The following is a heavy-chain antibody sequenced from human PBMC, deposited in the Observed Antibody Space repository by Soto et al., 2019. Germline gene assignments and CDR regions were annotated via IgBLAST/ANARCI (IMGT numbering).Heavy chain of an antibody. Sequence: QVQLVESGGGVVQPGRSLRLSCAASGFTFSSYAMHWVRQAPGQGLEWVAVISYDGSNKYYADSVKGRFIISRDNSKNTLYLQMNSLRAEDTAVYYCARESSGSYGTLDYWGQGTLVSVSS. J-gene: IGHJ4*02. CDR1: GFTFSSYA. V-gene: IGHV3-30-3*01. CDR3: ARESSGSYGTLDY. CDR2: ISYDGSNK. D-gene: IGHD1-26*01.